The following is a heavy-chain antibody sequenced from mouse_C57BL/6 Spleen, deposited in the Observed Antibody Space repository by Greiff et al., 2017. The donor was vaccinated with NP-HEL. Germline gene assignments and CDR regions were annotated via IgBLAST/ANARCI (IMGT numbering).Heavy chain of an antibody. D-gene: IGHD1-1*01. Sequence: VQLQQPGAELVKPGASVKLSCKASGYTFTSYWMPWVKQRPGQGLEWIGEIDPSDSYTNYNQKFKGKATLTVDTSSSTAYMQLSSLTSEDSAVYYCARGNYALYYFDYWGQGTTLTVSS. J-gene: IGHJ2*01. CDR2: IDPSDSYT. CDR3: ARGNYALYYFDY. V-gene: IGHV1-50*01. CDR1: GYTFTSYW.